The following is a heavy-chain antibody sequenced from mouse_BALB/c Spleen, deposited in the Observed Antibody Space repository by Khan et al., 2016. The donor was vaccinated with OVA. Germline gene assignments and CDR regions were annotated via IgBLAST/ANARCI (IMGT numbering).Heavy chain of an antibody. CDR2: IFPGSVST. J-gene: IGHJ3*01. Sequence: QVQLQQSGGDLMKPGASVKISCKATGYTFSSYWIEWVKQRPGHGLEWIGQIFPGSVSTTYNAKFKGKATLTADTSSNTAYMQLSSLTSEDSAVYYCARGGYGGFAYWGQGTLVTVSA. V-gene: IGHV1-9*01. CDR1: GYTFSSYW. D-gene: IGHD2-2*01. CDR3: ARGGYGGFAY.